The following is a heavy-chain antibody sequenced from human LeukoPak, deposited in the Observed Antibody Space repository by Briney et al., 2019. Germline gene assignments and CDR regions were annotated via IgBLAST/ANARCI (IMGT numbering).Heavy chain of an antibody. V-gene: IGHV3-74*01. CDR1: GFTFSSYW. D-gene: IGHD4-23*01. CDR3: AGGGDEFFRRWLLDP. Sequence: GGSLRLSCAASGFTFSSYWMHWVRQAPGEGLVWVSPINSNGTSTNYADAVKGRFTISRDNSKSTLYLQMNSLRAEDTAVYYCAGGGDEFFRRWLLDPWGQGNLVTVSS. CDR2: INSNGTST. J-gene: IGHJ5*02.